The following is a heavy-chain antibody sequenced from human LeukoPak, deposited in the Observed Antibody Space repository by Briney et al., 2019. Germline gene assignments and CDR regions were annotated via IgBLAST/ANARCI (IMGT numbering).Heavy chain of an antibody. J-gene: IGHJ4*02. Sequence: PSETLSLTCTVSGGSISSSSYYWGWIRQPPGKGLEWIGSIYYSGSTYYNPSLKSRVTISVDTSKNQFSLKLSSVTAADTAVYYCARERPTVTTLDYFDYWGQGTLVTVSS. CDR1: GGSISSSSYY. D-gene: IGHD4-17*01. CDR2: IYYSGST. CDR3: ARERPTVTTLDYFDY. V-gene: IGHV4-39*07.